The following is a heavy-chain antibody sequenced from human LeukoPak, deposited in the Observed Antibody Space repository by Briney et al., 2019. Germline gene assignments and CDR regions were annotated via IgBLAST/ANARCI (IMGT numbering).Heavy chain of an antibody. J-gene: IGHJ6*02. V-gene: IGHV1-8*01. CDR1: GYTFTSYD. D-gene: IGHD3-9*01. Sequence: GASVKVSCKASGYTFTSYDINWVRQATGQRLEWKGWMNPNSGNTGYAQKFQGRVTMTRNTSISTAYMELSSLRSEGTAVYYCARGTYYDILTGYYKEGYYYYGMDVWGQGTTVTVSS. CDR2: MNPNSGNT. CDR3: ARGTYYDILTGYYKEGYYYYGMDV.